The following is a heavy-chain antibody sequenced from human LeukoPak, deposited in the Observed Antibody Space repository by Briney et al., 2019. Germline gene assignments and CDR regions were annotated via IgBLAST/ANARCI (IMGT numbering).Heavy chain of an antibody. Sequence: ASVKVSCKASGYTFTSYDIKWVRQATGQELEWMGSMNPNSGNTGYAQKFQGRVTMTRNTSISTAYMELSSLRSEDTAVYYCARGRREVTTSQYYFDYWGQRTLVTVSS. CDR3: ARGRREVTTSQYYFDY. V-gene: IGHV1-8*01. CDR2: MNPNSGNT. D-gene: IGHD2-21*02. CDR1: GYTFTSYD. J-gene: IGHJ4*02.